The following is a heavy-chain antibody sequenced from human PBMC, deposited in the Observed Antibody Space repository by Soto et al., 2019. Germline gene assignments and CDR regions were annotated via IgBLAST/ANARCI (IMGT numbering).Heavy chain of an antibody. CDR2: IDYSGYT. V-gene: IGHV4-31*03. J-gene: IGHJ4*02. Sequence: VQLQESGPGLVKPSQTLSLTCTVSGGSINSGGYYWIWIRQHPGKGLEWIGHIDYSGYTSYNPSLTSRPTVSVDTSKTQYSLRLTSVTAADAALYYCATSYCRSTNCPYCFAYWGQGTLVTVSS. CDR3: ATSYCRSTNCPYCFAY. D-gene: IGHD2-2*01. CDR1: GGSINSGGYY.